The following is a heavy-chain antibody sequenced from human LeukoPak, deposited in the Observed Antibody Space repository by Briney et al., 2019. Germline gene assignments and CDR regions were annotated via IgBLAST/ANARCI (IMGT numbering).Heavy chain of an antibody. V-gene: IGHV3-74*01. Sequence: GGSLRLSCAASGFTFNNYWMHWVRQAPGKGLVWFSRINSDGSSTSYADSVKGRFTISRDNAKNTLYLQMNSLRADDTAVYDCARDQRTLYYFDYWGQGTLVTVSS. CDR3: ARDQRTLYYFDY. CDR1: GFTFNNYW. CDR2: INSDGSST. J-gene: IGHJ4*02.